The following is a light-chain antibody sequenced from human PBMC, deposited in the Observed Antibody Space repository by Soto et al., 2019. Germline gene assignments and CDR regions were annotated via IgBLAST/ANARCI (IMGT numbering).Light chain of an antibody. J-gene: IGLJ2*01. CDR1: SSDVGGYDY. CDR2: DVN. V-gene: IGLV2-8*01. Sequence: QSALTQPPSVSGSPGQSVAISCSGTSSDVGGYDYVSWYQQHPGKAPKLIIYDVNKRPSGVPDRFFGSKSGNTASLTVSGLQAEDEADYYCVSYAGSSSPAFGGGTKVTVL. CDR3: VSYAGSSSPA.